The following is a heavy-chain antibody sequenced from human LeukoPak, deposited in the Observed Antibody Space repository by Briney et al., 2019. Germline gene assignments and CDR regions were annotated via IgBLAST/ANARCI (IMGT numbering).Heavy chain of an antibody. CDR1: GGSISSYY. Sequence: PSETLSLTCTVSGGSISSYYWSWIRQPPGKGLEWIGYIYYSGSTNYNPSLKSRVTISVDTSKNQFSLKLSSVTAADTAVYYCARGGYYFDYWGQGTLVTVSS. V-gene: IGHV4-59*01. D-gene: IGHD3-16*01. CDR2: IYYSGST. J-gene: IGHJ4*02. CDR3: ARGGYYFDY.